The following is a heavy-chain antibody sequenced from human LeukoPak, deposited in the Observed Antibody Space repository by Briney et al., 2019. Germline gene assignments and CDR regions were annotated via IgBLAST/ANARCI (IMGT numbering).Heavy chain of an antibody. CDR2: INHSGST. Sequence: PSETLSLTCAVYGGSFSGYYWSWIRQPPGKGLEWIGEINHSGSTNYNPSLKSRVTISVDTSKNQFSLKLSSVTAADTAVYYCARGVGYSEGGYWGQGTLVTVSS. CDR3: ARGVGYSEGGY. D-gene: IGHD5-18*01. J-gene: IGHJ4*02. V-gene: IGHV4-34*01. CDR1: GGSFSGYY.